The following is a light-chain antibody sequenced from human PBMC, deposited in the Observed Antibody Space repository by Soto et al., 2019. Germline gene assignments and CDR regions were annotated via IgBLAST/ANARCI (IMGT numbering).Light chain of an antibody. CDR2: AAS. CDR1: QDITNQ. J-gene: IGKJ1*01. Sequence: DIPMTQSPSSLSASVGDRVTITCRASQDITNQLAWYQQEPGKVPKLLIYAASTLQSGVPSRFSGSGSGTDFTLTIGSLQPEDVATYYCQRYDSAPQMFGQGTKVEI. CDR3: QRYDSAPQM. V-gene: IGKV1-27*01.